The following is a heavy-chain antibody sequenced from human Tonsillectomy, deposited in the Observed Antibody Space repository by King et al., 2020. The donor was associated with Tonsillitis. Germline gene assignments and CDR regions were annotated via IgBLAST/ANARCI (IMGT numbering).Heavy chain of an antibody. CDR3: AHRLNWNYAFDI. D-gene: IGHD1-7*01. CDR2: IYWDDDK. V-gene: IGHV2-5*02. CDR1: GFSLRTSGVG. Sequence: TLKESGPTLVKPTQTLTLTCTFSGFSLRTSGVGVGWIRQPPGKALEWLALIYWDDDKRYSPSLKSRLTITKDTSKNQVVLTITNVDPVDTATYFCAHRLNWNYAFDIWGQGTMVTVSS. J-gene: IGHJ3*02.